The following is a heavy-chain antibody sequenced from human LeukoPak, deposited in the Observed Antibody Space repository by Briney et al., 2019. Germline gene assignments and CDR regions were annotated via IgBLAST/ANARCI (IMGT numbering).Heavy chain of an antibody. D-gene: IGHD3-22*01. J-gene: IGHJ3*02. CDR2: IYSGGST. V-gene: IGHV3-66*01. CDR1: GGSISSYY. Sequence: ETLSLTCTVSGGSISSYYWSWIRQPPGKGLEWVSVIYSGGSTYYADSVKGRFTISRDNSKNTLYLQMNSLRAEDTAVYYCARGLFLSGYLDAFDIWGQGTVVTISS. CDR3: ARGLFLSGYLDAFDI.